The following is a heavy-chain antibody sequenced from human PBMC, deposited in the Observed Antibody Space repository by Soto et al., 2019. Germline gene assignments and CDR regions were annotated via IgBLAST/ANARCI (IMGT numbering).Heavy chain of an antibody. J-gene: IGHJ4*02. D-gene: IGHD1-26*01. CDR2: ISGSGGST. Sequence: GGSLRLSFAASGFTFSSYAMSWVRQAPGKGLEWVSAISGSGGSTYYADSVKGRFTISRDNSKNTLYLQMNSLRAEDTAVYYCAKEGGLSGSYYISSSYYFDYWGQGTLVTVSS. V-gene: IGHV3-23*01. CDR1: GFTFSSYA. CDR3: AKEGGLSGSYYISSSYYFDY.